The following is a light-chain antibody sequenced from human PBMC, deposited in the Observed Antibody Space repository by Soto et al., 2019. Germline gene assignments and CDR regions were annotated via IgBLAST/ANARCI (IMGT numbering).Light chain of an antibody. CDR3: QKYNSAPLT. CDR2: AAS. CDR1: QVIGVY. J-gene: IGKJ4*01. V-gene: IGKV1-27*01. Sequence: DIQMTQCPSSLSASLGYRVTITCRASQVIGVYLAWFQQKPGNAPKLLIYAASTLQSGVPSRFSGSGSGTDFTLNVSSLQPEDVATYYCQKYNSAPLTFGGGTRVEIK.